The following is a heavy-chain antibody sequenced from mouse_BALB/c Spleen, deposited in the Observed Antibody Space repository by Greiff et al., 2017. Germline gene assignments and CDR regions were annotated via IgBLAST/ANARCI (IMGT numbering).Heavy chain of an antibody. D-gene: IGHD2-1*01. CDR2: INPDSSTI. CDR1: GFDFSRYW. Sequence: EVKLMESGGGLVQPGGSLKLSCAASGFDFSRYWMSWVRQAPGKGLEWIGEINPDSSTINYTPSLKDKFIISRDNAKNTLYLQMSKVRSEDTALYYCARPIYYGNPYAMDYWGQGTSVTVSS. CDR3: ARPIYYGNPYAMDY. J-gene: IGHJ4*01. V-gene: IGHV4-1*02.